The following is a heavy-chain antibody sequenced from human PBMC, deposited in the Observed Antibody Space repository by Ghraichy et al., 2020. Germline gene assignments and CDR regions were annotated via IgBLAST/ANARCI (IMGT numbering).Heavy chain of an antibody. J-gene: IGHJ6*02. Sequence: GGSLRLSCAASGLTVSANYMVWVRQAPGKGLECVSVIHTSGSTYYADSVKGRFTISRDHSKNTLYLHMNSLRAEDTALYFCARDMYCTGTTCFSNGMDVWGQGTTVTVSS. V-gene: IGHV3-66*01. CDR3: ARDMYCTGTTCFSNGMDV. CDR2: IHTSGST. D-gene: IGHD2-8*02. CDR1: GLTVSANY.